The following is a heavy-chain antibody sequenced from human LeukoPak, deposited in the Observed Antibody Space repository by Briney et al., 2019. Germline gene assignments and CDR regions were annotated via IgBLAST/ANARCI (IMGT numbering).Heavy chain of an antibody. CDR3: AREWGYYGLDV. D-gene: IGHD1-26*01. J-gene: IGHJ6*02. CDR1: GFTFSSYS. Sequence: GGSLRLSCAASGFTFSSYSMNWVRQAPGKGLEWVSYISSSGSTIYYADSVKGRFTISRDNAKNSLYLQMNSLRAEDTAVYYCAREWGYYGLDVWGQGTTVTVSS. V-gene: IGHV3-48*04. CDR2: ISSSGSTI.